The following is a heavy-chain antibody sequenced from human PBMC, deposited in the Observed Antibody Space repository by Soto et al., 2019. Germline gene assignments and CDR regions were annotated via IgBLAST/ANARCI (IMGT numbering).Heavy chain of an antibody. Sequence: QVHLVQSGAEVKKPGASLKVSCKSSGYTFTSYGIGWVRQAPGQGLEWMGWISTYNVDTKYAQKFKGRVTMSTDTSTTTAYMELTSLTSDDTAMYYCARGGFAYGYLDFWGQGTLATVSS. V-gene: IGHV1-18*01. J-gene: IGHJ4*02. CDR2: ISTYNVDT. CDR3: ARGGFAYGYLDF. CDR1: GYTFTSYG. D-gene: IGHD5-18*01.